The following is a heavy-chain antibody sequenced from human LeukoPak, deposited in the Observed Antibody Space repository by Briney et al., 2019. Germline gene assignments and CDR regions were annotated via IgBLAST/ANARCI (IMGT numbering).Heavy chain of an antibody. CDR2: IYYSGST. V-gene: IGHV4-39*01. CDR1: GGSISSSGYY. D-gene: IGHD1-26*01. J-gene: IGHJ4*02. Sequence: PSETLSLTCTVSGGSISSSGYYWGWIRQPPGKGLEWIGSIYYSGSTYYNPSLKSRVTISVDTSKNQFSLKLSSVTAADTAVYYCARQGGAHFDYWGQGTLVTVSS. CDR3: ARQGGAHFDY.